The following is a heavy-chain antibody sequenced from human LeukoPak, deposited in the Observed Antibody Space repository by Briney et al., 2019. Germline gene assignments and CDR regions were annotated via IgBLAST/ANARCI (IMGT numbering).Heavy chain of an antibody. J-gene: IGHJ4*02. D-gene: IGHD4-11*01. CDR1: GFTFSSYA. Sequence: GGSLRLSRAASGFTFSSYAMSWVRQAPGKGLEWVSAISGSGGSTYYADSVKGRFTISRDNSKNTLYLQMNSLRAEDTAVYYCAKPPSKFYSNYHFDYWGQGTLVTVSS. CDR3: AKPPSKFYSNYHFDY. V-gene: IGHV3-23*01. CDR2: ISGSGGST.